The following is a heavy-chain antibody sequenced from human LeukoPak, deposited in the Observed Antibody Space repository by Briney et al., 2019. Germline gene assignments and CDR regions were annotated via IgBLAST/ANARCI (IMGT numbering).Heavy chain of an antibody. CDR2: IYYSGST. J-gene: IGHJ5*02. V-gene: IGHV4-31*03. D-gene: IGHD2/OR15-2a*01. CDR1: GGXISSGAYY. CDR3: AREVIEDWFDP. Sequence: SETLSLTCTVSGGXISSGAYYWNWIRQHPGKGLEWIGYIYYSGSTYYNPSLKSRVTMSVDTSKNQFSLKLSSVSAADAAVYYCAREVIEDWFDPWGRGPWSPSPQ.